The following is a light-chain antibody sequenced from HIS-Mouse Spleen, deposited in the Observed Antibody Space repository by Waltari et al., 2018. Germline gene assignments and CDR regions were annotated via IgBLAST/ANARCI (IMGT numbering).Light chain of an antibody. CDR2: EVS. CDR3: SSYAGSNNFVV. V-gene: IGLV2-8*01. CDR1: SSHVGGSNY. J-gene: IGLJ2*01. Sequence: QSALTQPPSASGSPGQSVTISCTGTSSHVGGSNYVPLYQQHPGKAPKLMIYEVSKRPSGVPDRFSGSKSGNTASLTVSGLQAEDEADYYCSSYAGSNNFVVFGGGTKLTVL.